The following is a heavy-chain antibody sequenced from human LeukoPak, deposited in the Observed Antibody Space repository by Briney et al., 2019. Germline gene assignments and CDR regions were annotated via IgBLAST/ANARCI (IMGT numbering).Heavy chain of an antibody. J-gene: IGHJ3*02. D-gene: IGHD2-15*01. CDR1: GYTFTSYY. Sequence: ASVKVSCKASGYTFTSYYMHWVRQAPGQGLEWMGIINPSGGSTSYAQKFQGRVTMTRDTSTSTVYMELSSLRSEDTAVYYCARDMAGSANIVVVVAATGPGDAFDIWGQGTMVTVS. V-gene: IGHV1-46*01. CDR3: ARDMAGSANIVVVVAATGPGDAFDI. CDR2: INPSGGST.